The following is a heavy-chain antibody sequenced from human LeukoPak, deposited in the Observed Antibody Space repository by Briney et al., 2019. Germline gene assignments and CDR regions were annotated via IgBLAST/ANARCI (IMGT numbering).Heavy chain of an antibody. D-gene: IGHD3-16*01. CDR2: IYYSGST. V-gene: IGHV4-59*01. CDR1: GGSISSYY. CDR3: ARSRFAAPGYFDL. J-gene: IGHJ2*01. Sequence: SETLSLTCTVSGGSISSYYWSWIRQPPGKGLEWIGYIYYSGSTNYNPSLKSRVTISVDTSKNQFSLKLSSVTAADTAVYYCARSRFAAPGYFDLWGRGTLVTVSS.